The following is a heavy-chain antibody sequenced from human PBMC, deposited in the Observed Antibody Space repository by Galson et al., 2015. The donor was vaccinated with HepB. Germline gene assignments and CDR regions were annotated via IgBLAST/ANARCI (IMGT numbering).Heavy chain of an antibody. Sequence: PALVKPTQTLTLTCTFSGFSLSTSGVGVGWIRQPPGKALEWLALIYWDDDKRYSPSLKSRLTITKDTSKNQVVLTMTNMDPVDTATYYCAHRLGIVVVPAAIGAFDIWGQGAMVTVSS. D-gene: IGHD2-2*03. J-gene: IGHJ3*02. CDR3: AHRLGIVVVPAAIGAFDI. CDR2: IYWDDDK. V-gene: IGHV2-5*02. CDR1: GFSLSTSGVG.